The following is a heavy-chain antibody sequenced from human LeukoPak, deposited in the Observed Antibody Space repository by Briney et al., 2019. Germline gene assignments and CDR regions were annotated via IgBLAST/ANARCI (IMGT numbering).Heavy chain of an antibody. V-gene: IGHV4-59*01. J-gene: IGHJ6*02. Sequence: SETLSLTCTVSGGSIKTYYWSWIRQPPGEGLEWTGYIYDTGITYYSPSLNGRVTISIDTSKNQFSLKLSSVTAADTAMYYCARATNVDYFYYYGMDVWGQGTPVTVSS. CDR1: GGSIKTYY. D-gene: IGHD1-14*01. CDR3: ARATNVDYFYYYGMDV. CDR2: IYDTGIT.